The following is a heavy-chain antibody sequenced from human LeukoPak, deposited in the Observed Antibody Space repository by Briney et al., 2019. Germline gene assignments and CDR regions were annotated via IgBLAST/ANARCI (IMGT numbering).Heavy chain of an antibody. Sequence: SETLSLTCTVSCGSISSSLYYWGWIRQSPGKGLEWIGNIYYTGSTYYNPSLKSRVTISIDTSKNRFSLKLTSVTAADTAVYYCARERLDLRAIIDYWGQGTLVAVSS. CDR1: CGSISSSLYY. V-gene: IGHV4-39*07. D-gene: IGHD1-1*01. CDR3: ARERLDLRAIIDY. J-gene: IGHJ4*02. CDR2: IYYTGST.